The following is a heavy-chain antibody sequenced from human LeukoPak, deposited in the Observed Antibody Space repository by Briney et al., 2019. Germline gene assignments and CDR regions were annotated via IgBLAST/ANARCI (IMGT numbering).Heavy chain of an antibody. Sequence: SETLSLTCIVSGGSINIYYWSWIRQPPGKGLEWIGYIYYSGSTNYNPSLKSRVTISVDTSKNQFSLKLSSVTAADTAVYYCARGSTYYYDSSGYYFDYWGQGTLVTVSS. CDR1: GGSINIYY. D-gene: IGHD3-22*01. CDR2: IYYSGST. V-gene: IGHV4-59*01. CDR3: ARGSTYYYDSSGYYFDY. J-gene: IGHJ4*02.